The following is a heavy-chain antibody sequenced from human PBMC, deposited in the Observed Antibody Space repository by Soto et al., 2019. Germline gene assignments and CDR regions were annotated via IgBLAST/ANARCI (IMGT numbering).Heavy chain of an antibody. V-gene: IGHV3-21*01. CDR2: ISSSSSYI. D-gene: IGHD2-2*02. Sequence: GGSLRLSCAASGFTFSSYSMNWVRQAPGKGLEWVSSISSSSSYIYYADSVKGRFTISRDNAKNSLYLQMNSLRAEDTAVYYCARVMDVPAAIYAFDIWGQGTMVTVSS. J-gene: IGHJ3*02. CDR1: GFTFSSYS. CDR3: ARVMDVPAAIYAFDI.